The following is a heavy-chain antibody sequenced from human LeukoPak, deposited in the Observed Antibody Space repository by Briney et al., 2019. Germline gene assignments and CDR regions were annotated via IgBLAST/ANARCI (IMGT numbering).Heavy chain of an antibody. V-gene: IGHV1-2*02. CDR1: GYTFIDYY. J-gene: IGHJ4*02. CDR3: TRGGDYEGPNYFDY. D-gene: IGHD3-22*01. CDR2: INLNSGGT. Sequence: ASVKVSCMASGYTFIDYYMHWVRHAPGHGLEWLGWINLNSGGTDYVQKFQGRVSMTSDTSISTAYMELSSLRSDDTAVYYCTRGGDYEGPNYFDYWGQGTLVTVSS.